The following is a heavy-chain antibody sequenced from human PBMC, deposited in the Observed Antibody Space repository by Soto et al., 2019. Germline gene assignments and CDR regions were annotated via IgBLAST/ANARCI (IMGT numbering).Heavy chain of an antibody. Sequence: XETVRRSGSASALICSSNRMKWVRQGPGNGLEWVANITQHGSEKYYVDSVKGRFTISRDNAKNSLYLQMNSLRAEDTAVYYCARDPGYSSSWYYPYYYDGMDVWRQGTTITVSS. V-gene: IGHV3-7*01. D-gene: IGHD6-13*01. CDR1: ALICSSNR. CDR3: ARDPGYSSSWYYPYYYDGMDV. CDR2: ITQHGSEK. J-gene: IGHJ6*02.